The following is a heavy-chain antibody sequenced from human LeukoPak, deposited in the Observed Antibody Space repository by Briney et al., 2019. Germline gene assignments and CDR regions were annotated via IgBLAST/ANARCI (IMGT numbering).Heavy chain of an antibody. V-gene: IGHV3-74*03. CDR3: AGVQTPYGGNFFDY. Sequence: GGSLRLSCGASGFTFSSYWMHWVRQAPGKGLEWVSRINNDGSSATYADFVKGRFTISRDNSKNTVYLQMNSLRAEDTAVYYCAGVQTPYGGNFFDYWGQGTLVTVSS. CDR1: GFTFSSYW. CDR2: INNDGSSA. D-gene: IGHD2-15*01. J-gene: IGHJ4*02.